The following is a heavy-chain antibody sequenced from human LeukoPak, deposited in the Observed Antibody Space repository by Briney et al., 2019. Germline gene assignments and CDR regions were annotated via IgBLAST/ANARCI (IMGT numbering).Heavy chain of an antibody. CDR1: GYTFTGYY. CDR2: INPNSGGT. J-gene: IGHJ3*02. V-gene: IGHV1-2*06. D-gene: IGHD3-22*01. Sequence: ASVKVSCKASGYTFTGYYMHWVRQAPGQGLEWMGRINPNSGGTNYAQKFQGRVTMTRDTSISTAYMELSRLRSDDTAVHYCAREGTYYYDSSGYADAFDIWGQGTMVTVSS. CDR3: AREGTYYYDSSGYADAFDI.